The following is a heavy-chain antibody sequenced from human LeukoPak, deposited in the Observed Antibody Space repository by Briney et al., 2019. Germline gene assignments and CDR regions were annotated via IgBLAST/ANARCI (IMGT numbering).Heavy chain of an antibody. CDR3: ARLIIQLNDAFDI. V-gene: IGHV3-48*01. CDR2: ISSSSSTI. D-gene: IGHD5-18*01. CDR1: GFTFSSYS. Sequence: PGGSLRLSCAASGFTFSSYSMNWVRKAPGKGLEWVSYISSSSSTIYYADSVKGRFTISRDNAKNSLYLQMNSLRAEDTAVYYCARLIIQLNDAFDIWGQGTMVTVSS. J-gene: IGHJ3*02.